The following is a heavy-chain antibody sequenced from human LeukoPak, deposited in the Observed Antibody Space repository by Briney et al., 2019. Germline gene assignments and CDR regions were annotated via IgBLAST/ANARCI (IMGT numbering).Heavy chain of an antibody. D-gene: IGHD3-10*01. CDR1: GGSISSYY. CDR2: IYTSGSS. J-gene: IGHJ6*03. Sequence: PSETLSLTCTVSGGSISSYYWSWIRQAPGKGLEWIGYIYTSGSSNHNPSHKSRVNMSVHTSRNQFSLKLSSVTAADTAVYYCASLIYGIAKSRRDYYMDVWGKGTTVTVSS. V-gene: IGHV4-4*09. CDR3: ASLIYGIAKSRRDYYMDV.